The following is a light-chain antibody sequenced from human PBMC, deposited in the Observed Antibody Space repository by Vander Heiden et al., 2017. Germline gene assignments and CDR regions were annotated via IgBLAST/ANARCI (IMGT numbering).Light chain of an antibody. J-gene: IGKJ2*01. Sequence: IVTTQFPLLLTVTPGEPASLSCRSSHSLLEGNGLNYLNWYLQKPGQSPQLLVYVGSNRASGVPDRFSGSGSGTDFTLKISRVEAGDVGVYYCMQPQQTPYTFGQGTRLEIK. V-gene: IGKV2-28*01. CDR2: VGS. CDR1: HSLLEGNGLNY. CDR3: MQPQQTPYT.